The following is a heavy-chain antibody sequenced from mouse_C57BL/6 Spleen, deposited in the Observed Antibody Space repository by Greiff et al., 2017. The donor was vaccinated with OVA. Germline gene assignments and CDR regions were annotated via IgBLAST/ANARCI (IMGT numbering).Heavy chain of an antibody. J-gene: IGHJ3*01. CDR3: GYYSNYVGFAY. CDR2: IYPGGGYT. V-gene: IGHV1-63*01. CDR1: GYTFTNYW. Sequence: QVQLQQSGAELVRPGTSVKMSCKASGYTFTNYWIGWAKQRPGHGLEWIGDIYPGGGYTNYNEKFKGKATLTADKSSSTAYMQFSSLTSEDSAIYYCGYYSNYVGFAYWGQGTLVTVSA. D-gene: IGHD2-5*01.